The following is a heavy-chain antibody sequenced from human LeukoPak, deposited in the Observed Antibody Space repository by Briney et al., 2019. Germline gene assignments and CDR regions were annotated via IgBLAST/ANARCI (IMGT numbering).Heavy chain of an antibody. CDR3: SRDRWHCVVNCDSVYYYSLDV. CDR1: GYIFTNYA. Sequence: ASVKVSCKGSGYIFTNYAVQWVRQAPGQSLEWLGWINPGNGGTRYSRKFQGRVTMSIDTSATTAYMELDSLTAEDTAIYYCSRDRWHCVVNCDSVYYYSLDVWGQGTTVTVSS. D-gene: IGHD4/OR15-4a*01. J-gene: IGHJ6*02. V-gene: IGHV1-3*01. CDR2: INPGNGGT.